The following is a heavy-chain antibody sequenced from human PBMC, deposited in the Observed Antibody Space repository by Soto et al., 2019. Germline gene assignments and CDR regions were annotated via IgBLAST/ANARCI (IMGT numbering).Heavy chain of an antibody. V-gene: IGHV3-15*02. D-gene: IGHD2-2*01. J-gene: IGHJ4*02. CDR3: TTWRREKSCTSVSCYGDGAY. Sequence: EVPLVESGGALVKPGESLTLSCAASGFTFNSAWMTWVRQVPGKGLGGFGRIKSWTDGGRVDTAAPVKGRFTISRDDSKNTFYLQMNSLKSEDTAVYYCTTWRREKSCTSVSCYGDGAYWGQGTLVTVSS. CDR1: GFTFNSAW. CDR2: IKSWTDGGRV.